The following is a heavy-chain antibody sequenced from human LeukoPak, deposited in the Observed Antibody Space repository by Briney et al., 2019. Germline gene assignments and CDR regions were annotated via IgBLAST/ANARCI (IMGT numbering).Heavy chain of an antibody. J-gene: IGHJ4*02. CDR3: ARVDTVMAYYFDL. D-gene: IGHD5-18*01. V-gene: IGHV3-53*04. CDR2: IYSGGTT. CDR1: GFPFTNNW. Sequence: GGSLRLSCAASGFPFTNNWMTWVRQAPGKGLEWVSTIYSGGTTYYADSVMGRFTTSRHNSRNTLYLQMNSLRAEDTAVYYCARVDTVMAYYFDLWGQGTLVTVSS.